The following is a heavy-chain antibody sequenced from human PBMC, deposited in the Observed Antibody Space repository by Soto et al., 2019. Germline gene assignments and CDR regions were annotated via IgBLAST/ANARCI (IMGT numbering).Heavy chain of an antibody. J-gene: IGHJ4*02. V-gene: IGHV4-34*01. CDR1: GGSFRGYY. D-gene: IGHD2-8*01. CDR2: INHSGST. Sequence: SETLSLTCAVYGGSFRGYYCSWIRQPPGKGLEWIGKINHSGSTNYNPSLKSRVTISVDTSKNQFSLKLSSVTAADTAVYYCARGIRYCTNGVCYRDRIDYWGQGTVVTSPQ. CDR3: ARGIRYCTNGVCYRDRIDY.